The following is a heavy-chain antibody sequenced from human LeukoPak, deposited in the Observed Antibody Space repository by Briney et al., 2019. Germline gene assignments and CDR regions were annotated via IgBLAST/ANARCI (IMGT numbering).Heavy chain of an antibody. J-gene: IGHJ6*02. Sequence: PSETLSLTCAVYGGSFSGYYWSWIRQPPGKGLEWIGEINHSGSTNYNPSLKSRVTISVDTSKSQFSLKLSSVTAADTAVYYCARLPRAGYYYGMDVWGQGTTVTVSS. D-gene: IGHD3-10*01. CDR1: GGSFSGYY. V-gene: IGHV4-34*01. CDR2: INHSGST. CDR3: ARLPRAGYYYGMDV.